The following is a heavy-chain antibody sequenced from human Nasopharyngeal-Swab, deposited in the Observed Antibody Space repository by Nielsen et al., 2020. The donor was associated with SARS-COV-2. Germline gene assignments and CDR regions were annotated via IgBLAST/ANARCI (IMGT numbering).Heavy chain of an antibody. D-gene: IGHD2-21*01. Sequence: SETLSLSCTVSGGSISSYYWSWIRQPTGQGLEWIGNISYSGSTNYNPSLKSRVTISVDTSKNQFSLKLSSVTAADTAVYYCASGGGEGPYYYYYGMDVWGQGTTVTVSS. J-gene: IGHJ6*02. CDR3: ASGGGEGPYYYYYGMDV. CDR1: GGSISSYY. V-gene: IGHV4-59*08. CDR2: ISYSGST.